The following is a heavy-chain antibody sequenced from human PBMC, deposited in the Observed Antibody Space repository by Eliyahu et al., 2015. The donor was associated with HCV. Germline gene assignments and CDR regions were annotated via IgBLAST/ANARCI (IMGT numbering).Heavy chain of an antibody. CDR2: INHSGST. V-gene: IGHV4-34*01. Sequence: QVQLQQWGAGLLKPSETLSLTCAVYGGSFSGYYXSWIRQPPGKGLEWIGEINHSGSTNYNPSLKSRVTISVDTSKNQFSLKLSSVTAADTAVYYCARGDIVLMVYANYYYYGMDVWGQGTTVTVSS. J-gene: IGHJ6*02. CDR3: ARGDIVLMVYANYYYYGMDV. CDR1: GGSFSGYY. D-gene: IGHD2-8*01.